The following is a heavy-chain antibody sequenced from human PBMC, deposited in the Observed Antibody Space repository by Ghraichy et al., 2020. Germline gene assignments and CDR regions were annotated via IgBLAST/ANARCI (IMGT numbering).Heavy chain of an antibody. D-gene: IGHD3-16*01. CDR1: GFSFSDYN. V-gene: IGHV3-21*01. Sequence: GALRLSCAGSGFSFSDYNMNWVRQAPGKGLEWLSCISSRSDNMHYVGSVKGRFTISRDNAKNSLYLQMSSLRAEDTGIYYCARVGGDFRCDLWGQGTLVTVSS. CDR3: ARVGGDFRCDL. CDR2: ISSRSDNM. J-gene: IGHJ4*02.